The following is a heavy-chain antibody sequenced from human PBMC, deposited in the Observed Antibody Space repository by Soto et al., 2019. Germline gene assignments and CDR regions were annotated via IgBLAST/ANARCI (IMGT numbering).Heavy chain of an antibody. CDR1: GFTFSSYS. Sequence: PGGSLRLSCAASGFTFSSYSMNWVRQAPGKGLDWVSSISSSSSYIYYADSVKGRFTISRDNAKNSLYLQMNSLRAEDTAVYYCARAGIAVAGRSAFEIWGQGTMVTVAS. V-gene: IGHV3-21*01. J-gene: IGHJ3*02. D-gene: IGHD6-19*01. CDR2: ISSSSSYI. CDR3: ARAGIAVAGRSAFEI.